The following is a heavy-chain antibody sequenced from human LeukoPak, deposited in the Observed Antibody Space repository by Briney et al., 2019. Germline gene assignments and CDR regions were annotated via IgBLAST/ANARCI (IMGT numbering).Heavy chain of an antibody. CDR2: INPNSGGT. Sequence: GASVKVSFKASGYTFTGYYMHWVRQAPGQPLEWLEWINPNSGGTNYAEKFQGRVTMTRDRSISRDYMELRRMRSDDTAVYYCARDREGVGAATEYWGQGKLVTVSS. D-gene: IGHD2-15*01. V-gene: IGHV1-2*02. CDR1: GYTFTGYY. J-gene: IGHJ4*02. CDR3: ARDREGVGAATEY.